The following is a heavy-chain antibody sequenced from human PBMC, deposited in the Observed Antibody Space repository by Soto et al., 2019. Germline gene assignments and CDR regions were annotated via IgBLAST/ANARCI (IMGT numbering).Heavy chain of an antibody. J-gene: IGHJ5*02. CDR1: GRSISSGGYY. CDR3: ARDGGATYYDFWSGYQYNWFDP. Sequence: QVQLQESGPGLVKPSQTLSLTCTVSGRSISSGGYYWSWIRQHPGKGLECMGYIYYSGSTYYHPSLEGRVSIPVDTSKNQFSLKLSPVTAADTAVYYCARDGGATYYDFWSGYQYNWFDPWGQGTLVTVSS. CDR2: IYYSGST. V-gene: IGHV4-31*03. D-gene: IGHD3-3*01.